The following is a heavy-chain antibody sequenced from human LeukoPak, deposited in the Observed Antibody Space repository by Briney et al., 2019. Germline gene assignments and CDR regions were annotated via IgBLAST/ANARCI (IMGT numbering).Heavy chain of an antibody. Sequence: GGSLRLSCAASGFTSDDHAMHWVRQAPGKGLEWVSAIGGSGGSTYYADSVKGRFTISRDNSKNTLYLQMNSLRAEDTAVYYCAKALDDFWSGYEYFQHWGQGTLVTVSS. V-gene: IGHV3-23*01. CDR2: IGGSGGST. CDR1: GFTSDDHA. J-gene: IGHJ1*01. D-gene: IGHD3-3*01. CDR3: AKALDDFWSGYEYFQH.